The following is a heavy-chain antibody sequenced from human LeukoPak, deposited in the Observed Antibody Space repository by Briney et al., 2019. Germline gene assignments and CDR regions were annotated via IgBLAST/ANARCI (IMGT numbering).Heavy chain of an antibody. CDR2: INPNSGDT. Sequence: ASVKVPCKTSGYSFTGYYIHWVRQAPGQGLEWMGWINPNSGDTNYAQKFQGRVTMTRDKSISTAYMELIRLRSDDTAVYYCARIWGSSGLDIWGQGTMVTVSS. V-gene: IGHV1-2*02. CDR1: GYSFTGYY. CDR3: ARIWGSSGLDI. D-gene: IGHD6-19*01. J-gene: IGHJ3*02.